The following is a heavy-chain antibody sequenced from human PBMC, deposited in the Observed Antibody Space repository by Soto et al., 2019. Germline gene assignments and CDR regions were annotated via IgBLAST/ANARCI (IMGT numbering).Heavy chain of an antibody. V-gene: IGHV5-51*01. J-gene: IGHJ6*02. CDR3: ARHLDFGDYDGMDV. Sequence: PGESLKISCKGSGYTFTNHWINWVRQMPGKGLEWMGIIYAGDSDTRYSPSFQGQVTMSVDKSISTAYLQWSSLKASDTAIYYCARHLDFGDYDGMDVWGQGTTVTVSS. CDR2: IYAGDSDT. CDR1: GYTFTNHW. D-gene: IGHD4-17*01.